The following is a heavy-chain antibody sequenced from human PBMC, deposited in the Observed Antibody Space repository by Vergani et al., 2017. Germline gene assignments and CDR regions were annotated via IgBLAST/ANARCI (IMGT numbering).Heavy chain of an antibody. D-gene: IGHD3-16*01. CDR1: GFTFSSYG. V-gene: IGHV3-33*01. CDR2: IWYDGSNK. CDR3: ARGPAGDYVWGSFDP. J-gene: IGHJ5*02. Sequence: QVQLVESGGGVVQPGRSLRLSCAASGFTFSSYGMHWVRQAPGKGLEWVAVIWYDGSNKYYADSVKGRFTISRDNSKNTLYLQMNSLRAEDTAVYYCARGPAGDYVWGSFDPWGQGTLVTVSS.